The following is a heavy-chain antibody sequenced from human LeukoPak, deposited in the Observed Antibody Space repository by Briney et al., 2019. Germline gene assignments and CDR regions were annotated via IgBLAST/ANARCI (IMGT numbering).Heavy chain of an antibody. V-gene: IGHV5-51*01. CDR1: GYSFTSYW. CDR3: ARFSDGSGSYYCDY. CDR2: IYPGDSGT. J-gene: IGHJ4*02. D-gene: IGHD3-10*01. Sequence: GESLKVSCKGSGYSFTSYWHGWVRQMPGKGLEWVGIIYPGDSGTRYSPSFQGQVTISADKSNSTAYLQWSSLKASDTAMYYCARFSDGSGSYYCDYWGQGTLVTVSS.